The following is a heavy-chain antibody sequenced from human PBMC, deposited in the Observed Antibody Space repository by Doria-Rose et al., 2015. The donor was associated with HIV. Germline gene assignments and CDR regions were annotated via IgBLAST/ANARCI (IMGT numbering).Heavy chain of an antibody. CDR3: ARIKSSRWYHKYYFDF. J-gene: IGHJ4*02. V-gene: IGHV2-26*01. D-gene: IGHD6-13*01. CDR1: GVSLSSPGMG. Sequence: SGPVLVKPTETLTLTCTVSGVSLSSPGMGVSWIRQPPGKALEWLANIFSDDKRSYKTSLMSRLTISRGTSKSQVVLTMTDMDPVDTATYYCARIKSSRWYHKYYFDFWGQGTLVIVSA. CDR2: IFSDDKR.